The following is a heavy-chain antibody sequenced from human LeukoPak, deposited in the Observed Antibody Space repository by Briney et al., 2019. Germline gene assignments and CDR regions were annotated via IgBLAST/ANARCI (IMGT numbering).Heavy chain of an antibody. J-gene: IGHJ4*02. CDR2: CRKKANSYTT. D-gene: IGHD1-26*01. CDR1: GFIFSDHY. V-gene: IGHV3-72*01. CDR3: TRVSGDYYWGD. Sequence: QTGGSLRLSCAASGFIFSDHYMDWVRQAPGKGLEWVGRCRKKANSYTTEYAACVKGRFTISRDDSKNSSYLHMNSLRTHDTAGYYWTRVSGDYYWGDWGQGTLVTVSS.